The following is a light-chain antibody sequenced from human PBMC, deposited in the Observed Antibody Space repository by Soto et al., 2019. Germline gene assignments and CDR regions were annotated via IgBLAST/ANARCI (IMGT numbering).Light chain of an antibody. V-gene: IGKV3-20*01. CDR3: QQYGSSPST. J-gene: IGKJ1*01. CDR1: QSVSSSY. Sequence: EIVLTQSPGTLSLSPGERATLSCRASQSVSSSYLAWYQQKPGQAPRLLIYGASSRATGIPDRFSGSGSGTDFTLTISGLEPEDFAVYYCQQYGSSPSTFGQGTRWIS. CDR2: GAS.